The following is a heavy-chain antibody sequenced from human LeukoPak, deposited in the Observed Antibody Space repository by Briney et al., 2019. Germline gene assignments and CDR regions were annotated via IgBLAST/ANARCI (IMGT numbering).Heavy chain of an antibody. V-gene: IGHV1-46*01. Sequence: ASVKVSCKASGYTFTSYYMHWVRQTPGQGLEWMGIINPSGGSTSYAQKFQGRVTMTRDTPTSTVYMELSSLRSEDTAVYYCARDLYCSGGSCPLDYWGQGTLVTVSS. CDR2: INPSGGST. CDR1: GYTFTSYY. D-gene: IGHD2-15*01. CDR3: ARDLYCSGGSCPLDY. J-gene: IGHJ4*02.